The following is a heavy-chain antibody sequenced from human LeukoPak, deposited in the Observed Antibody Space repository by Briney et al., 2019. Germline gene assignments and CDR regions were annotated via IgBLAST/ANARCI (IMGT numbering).Heavy chain of an antibody. CDR3: ARDREAAAGTYFDY. CDR2: ISYDGSNK. Sequence: GRSLRLSCAASGSTFSSYAMHWVRQAPGKGLEWVAVISYDGSNKYYADSVKGRFTISRDNSKNTLYLQMNSLRAEDTAVYYCARDREAAAGTYFDYWGQGTLVTVSS. D-gene: IGHD6-13*01. J-gene: IGHJ4*02. V-gene: IGHV3-30-3*01. CDR1: GSTFSSYA.